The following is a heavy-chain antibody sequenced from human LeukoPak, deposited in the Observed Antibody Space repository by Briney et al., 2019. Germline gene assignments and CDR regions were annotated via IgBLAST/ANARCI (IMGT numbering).Heavy chain of an antibody. CDR3: AREGYTSSQPGY. V-gene: IGHV4-38-2*02. CDR2: IYHSGST. Sequence: SETLSLTCTVSGYTISSGYYWGWIRQPPGKGLEWIGSIYHSGSTDYNPSLKSRVTISVDTSENQFSLKLSSVTAADTAAYYCAREGYTSSQPGYWGQGTLVTVSS. D-gene: IGHD6-13*01. J-gene: IGHJ4*02. CDR1: GYTISSGYY.